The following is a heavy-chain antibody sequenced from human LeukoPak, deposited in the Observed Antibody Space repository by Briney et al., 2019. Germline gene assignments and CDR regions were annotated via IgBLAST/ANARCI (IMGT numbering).Heavy chain of an antibody. Sequence: ASVKVSCKASGYTFTGYYMHWVRQAPGQGLEWMGWTNSNSGGTNYAQKFQGRVTMTRDRSISTAYMELSRLRSDDTAVYYCARALKSESSFWGQGTLVTVSS. CDR1: GYTFTGYY. D-gene: IGHD6-13*01. CDR2: TNSNSGGT. CDR3: ARALKSESSF. V-gene: IGHV1-2*02. J-gene: IGHJ4*02.